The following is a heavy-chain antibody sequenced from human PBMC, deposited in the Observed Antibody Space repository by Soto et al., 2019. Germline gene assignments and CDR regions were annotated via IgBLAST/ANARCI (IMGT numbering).Heavy chain of an antibody. Sequence: DVQLLESGGGLVQPGGSLRLSCAASGFTFTTYAMSWVRQTPGKGLEWVSTISADGANTDYADSVKGRFTISRDNSKNTLSLQMNSLRAEDTAVYYCAKGAGYDTGWYISYWGQGTLVTVSS. V-gene: IGHV3-23*01. D-gene: IGHD6-19*01. CDR1: GFTFTTYA. J-gene: IGHJ4*02. CDR2: ISADGANT. CDR3: AKGAGYDTGWYISY.